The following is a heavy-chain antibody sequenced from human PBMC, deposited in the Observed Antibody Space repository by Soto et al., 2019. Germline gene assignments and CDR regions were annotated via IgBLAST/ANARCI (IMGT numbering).Heavy chain of an antibody. CDR3: ARDAADDDFWSGYWSYYGMDV. J-gene: IGHJ6*02. CDR2: ISAYNGNT. CDR1: GYTFTSYG. V-gene: IGHV1-18*04. Sequence: ASVKVSCTASGYTFTSYGISWVRQAPGQGLEWMGWISAYNGNTNYAQKLQGRVTMTTDTSTSTAYMELRSLRSDDTAVYYCARDAADDDFWSGYWSYYGMDVWGQGTTVTVSS. D-gene: IGHD3-3*01.